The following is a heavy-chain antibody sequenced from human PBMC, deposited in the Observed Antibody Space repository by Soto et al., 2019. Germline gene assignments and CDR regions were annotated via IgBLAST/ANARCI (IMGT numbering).Heavy chain of an antibody. V-gene: IGHV3-23*01. CDR2: ISGSGGRS. Sequence: EVQLLDSGGGLVQPGGSLRLSCAASGFTFSNYAMTWVRQGPGKGLEWVSGISGSGGRSSYADSVKGRFTISRDNSKSTLYLQMNSLRAADTAVYYCAKAYFVWSSEQPYYFDYWGQGTLVTVSS. CDR3: AKAYFVWSSEQPYYFDY. D-gene: IGHD3-16*01. J-gene: IGHJ4*02. CDR1: GFTFSNYA.